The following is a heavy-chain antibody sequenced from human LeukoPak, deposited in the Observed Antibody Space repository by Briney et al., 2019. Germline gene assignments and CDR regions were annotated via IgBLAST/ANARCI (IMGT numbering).Heavy chain of an antibody. D-gene: IGHD6-13*01. V-gene: IGHV3-21*01. J-gene: IGHJ4*02. CDR3: ARGRGQLVLNYFDY. CDR1: GFTFSSYS. Sequence: KPGGSLRLSCAASGFTFSSYSMNWVRQAPGKGLEWVSSISSSSSYIYYAGSVKGRFTISRDNAKNSLYLQMNSLRAEDTAVYYCARGRGQLVLNYFDYWGQGTLVTVSS. CDR2: ISSSSSYI.